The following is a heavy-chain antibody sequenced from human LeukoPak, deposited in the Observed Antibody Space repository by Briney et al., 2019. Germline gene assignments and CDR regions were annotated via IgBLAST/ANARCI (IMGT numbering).Heavy chain of an antibody. J-gene: IGHJ4*02. V-gene: IGHV3-74*01. CDR1: GFTFSNFW. Sequence: GGSLRLSCAASGFTFSNFWMHWVRQAPGKGLVWVALIYGDGSFTRYADSVKGRFTISRDNAKNTLYLQMNSLRAEDTAVFYCARTQYSGSKLDYWGQGILVTVSS. CDR2: IYGDGSFT. CDR3: ARTQYSGSKLDY. D-gene: IGHD1-26*01.